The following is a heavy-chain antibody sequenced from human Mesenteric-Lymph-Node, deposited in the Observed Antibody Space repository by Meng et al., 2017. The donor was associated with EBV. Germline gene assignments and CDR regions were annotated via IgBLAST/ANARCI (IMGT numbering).Heavy chain of an antibody. D-gene: IGHD2-8*01. CDR1: GGPISSSHW. J-gene: IGHJ4*02. CDR2: IYHSGST. Sequence: QALPQSPRPLLVTLLRTRSLPCAVPGGPISSSHWWSWLRQPPGKGLECIGDIYHSGSTNYSPSLKSRVTMSMDTSNNQFSLRLTSVTAADTAVYYCGTMVARWGAENPNDYWGQGILVTVSS. CDR3: GTMVARWGAENPNDY. V-gene: IGHV4-4*02.